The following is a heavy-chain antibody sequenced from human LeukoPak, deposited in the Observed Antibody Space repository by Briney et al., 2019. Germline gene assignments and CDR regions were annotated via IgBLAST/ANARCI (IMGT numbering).Heavy chain of an antibody. D-gene: IGHD1-1*01. Sequence: ASVKVSCKASGGTFSSYAISWVRQAPGQGLEWMGWISAYNGNTNYAQKLQGRVTMTTDTSTSTAYMELRSLRSDDTAVYYCARDGNRDGDMDVWGKGTTVTVSS. J-gene: IGHJ6*03. CDR1: GGTFSSYA. CDR2: ISAYNGNT. CDR3: ARDGNRDGDMDV. V-gene: IGHV1-18*01.